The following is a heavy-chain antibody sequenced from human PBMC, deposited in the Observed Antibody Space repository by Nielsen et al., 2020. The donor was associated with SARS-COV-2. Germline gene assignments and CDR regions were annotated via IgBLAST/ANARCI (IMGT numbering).Heavy chain of an antibody. D-gene: IGHD5-12*01. Sequence: GSLRLSCTVSGGSISSSSYYWGWIRQPPGKGLEWIGSIYYSGSTYYNPSLKSRVTISVDTSKNQFSLKLSSVTAADTAVYYCARGSQWLRYFDYWGQGTLVTVSS. V-gene: IGHV4-39*07. CDR3: ARGSQWLRYFDY. J-gene: IGHJ4*02. CDR2: IYYSGST. CDR1: GGSISSSSYY.